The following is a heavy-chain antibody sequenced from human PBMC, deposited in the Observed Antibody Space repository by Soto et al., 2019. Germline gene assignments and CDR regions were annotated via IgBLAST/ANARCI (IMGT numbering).Heavy chain of an antibody. CDR3: ARHPGYGLYYFDY. CDR2: INHSGST. V-gene: IGHV4-34*01. J-gene: IGHJ4*02. CDR1: GGSFSGYY. Sequence: PSETLSLTCAVYGGSFSGYYWSWIRQPPGEGLEWIGEINHSGSTNYNPSLKSRVTISVDTSKNQFSLKLSSVTAADTAVYYCARHPGYGLYYFDYWGQGTLVTVSS. D-gene: IGHD5-18*01.